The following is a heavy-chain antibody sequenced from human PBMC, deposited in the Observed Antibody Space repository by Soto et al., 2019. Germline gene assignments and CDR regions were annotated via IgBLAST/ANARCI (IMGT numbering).Heavy chain of an antibody. D-gene: IGHD3-10*01. CDR2: INHSGST. Sequence: LEILSLTCAVYGGSFSGYYLSWIRQPPGKGLEWIGEINHSGSTNYNPSLKSRVTISVDTSKNQFSLKLSSVTAADTAVYYCARRNYGSGSYLYWGQGTLVTVPQ. CDR1: GGSFSGYY. V-gene: IGHV4-34*01. CDR3: ARRNYGSGSYLY. J-gene: IGHJ4*02.